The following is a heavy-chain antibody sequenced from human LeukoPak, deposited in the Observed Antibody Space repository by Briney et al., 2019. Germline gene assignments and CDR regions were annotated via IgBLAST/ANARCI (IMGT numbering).Heavy chain of an antibody. V-gene: IGHV4-30-4*01. CDR1: GVSISSGDYY. J-gene: IGHJ5*02. D-gene: IGHD3-9*01. Sequence: SETLSLTCTVSGVSISSGDYYWSWIRQPPGKGLEWIGYIYYSGSTYYNPSLKSRVTISVDTSKNQFSLKLSSVTAADTAVYYCARVGALRYFDWLLSQFWFDPWGQGTLVTVSS. CDR2: IYYSGST. CDR3: ARVGALRYFDWLLSQFWFDP.